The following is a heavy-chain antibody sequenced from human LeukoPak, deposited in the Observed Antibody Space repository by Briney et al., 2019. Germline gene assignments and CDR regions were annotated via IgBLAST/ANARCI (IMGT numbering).Heavy chain of an antibody. J-gene: IGHJ4*02. V-gene: IGHV3-7*01. Sequence: GGSLRLSCAASGFAFSHFWMSRVRQAPGKGLEWVAYIKKTGSETYYVDSVKGRFTITRDNTRNSLFLQMYSLRAEDTAVYFCAREDGYCSGGNCYSYFDSWGQGTLVTVSS. CDR1: GFAFSHFW. D-gene: IGHD2-15*01. CDR3: AREDGYCSGGNCYSYFDS. CDR2: IKKTGSET.